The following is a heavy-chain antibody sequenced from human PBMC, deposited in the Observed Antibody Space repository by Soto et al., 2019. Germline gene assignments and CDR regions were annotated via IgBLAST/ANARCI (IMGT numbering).Heavy chain of an antibody. Sequence: PGGSLRLSCVVSGISFDDYARHWVRQVPGKGLEWVSGINWDSGDIGYADSVKGRFTISRDNAKNSLYLQMNSLKTEDTALYYCAKDTAPGFYDANGHLGYWGQGTPVTVSS. CDR3: AKDTAPGFYDANGHLGY. CDR2: INWDSGDI. CDR1: GISFDDYA. V-gene: IGHV3-9*01. J-gene: IGHJ4*02. D-gene: IGHD2-8*01.